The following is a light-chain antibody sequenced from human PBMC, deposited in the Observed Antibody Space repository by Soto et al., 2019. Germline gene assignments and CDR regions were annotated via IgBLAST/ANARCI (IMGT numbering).Light chain of an antibody. Sequence: QSALTQPRSVSGSPGQSVTISCTGTSSDVGSYNYVSWYQQHPDKAPKTLIFDVNKRPLGVPDRFSGSKSGNTASLTIFGLQPEDEADYYCCSYAGSTYVFGIGTKVTV. CDR1: SSDVGSYNY. V-gene: IGLV2-11*01. CDR2: DVN. CDR3: CSYAGSTYV. J-gene: IGLJ1*01.